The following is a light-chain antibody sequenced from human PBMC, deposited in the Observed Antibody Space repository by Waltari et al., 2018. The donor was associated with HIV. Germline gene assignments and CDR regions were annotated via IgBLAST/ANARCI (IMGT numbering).Light chain of an antibody. CDR2: AAS. Sequence: EVVMTQSPATLSVSPGERAALACRASQSVSSNLAWYQQKPGQAPRLLIYAASTRATGVPVRISGSGSGTEFTLTINGLQPDDFATYYCQHYNTLSWTFGQGTKVEIK. CDR1: QSVSSN. J-gene: IGKJ1*01. CDR3: QHYNTLSWT. V-gene: IGKV3-15*01.